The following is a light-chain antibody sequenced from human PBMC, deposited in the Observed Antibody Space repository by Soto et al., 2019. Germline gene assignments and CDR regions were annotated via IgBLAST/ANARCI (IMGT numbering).Light chain of an antibody. CDR3: QQRSNWPLT. V-gene: IGKV3-11*01. CDR1: QSVSIY. J-gene: IGKJ4*01. CDR2: DAS. Sequence: EIVLRQSPATVSLSPGERATLSCRASQSVSIYLAWYQQKPGQAPRLLIYDASNRASDIPARFSGSGSETDFTLTISSLEPEDFAIYYCQQRSNWPLTFGGGTKVDIK.